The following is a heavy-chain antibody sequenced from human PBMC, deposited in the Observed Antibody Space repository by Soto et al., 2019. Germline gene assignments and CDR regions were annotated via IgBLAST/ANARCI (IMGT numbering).Heavy chain of an antibody. Sequence: LSLTCTVSGGSISSGDYYWSWIRQPPGKGLEWIGYIYYSGSTYYNPSLKSRVTISVDTSKNQFSLKLSSVTAADTAVYYCARCIVVVPAAKGWFDPWGQGTLVTVSS. CDR3: ARCIVVVPAAKGWFDP. CDR2: IYYSGST. CDR1: GGSISSGDYY. D-gene: IGHD2-2*01. J-gene: IGHJ5*02. V-gene: IGHV4-30-4*01.